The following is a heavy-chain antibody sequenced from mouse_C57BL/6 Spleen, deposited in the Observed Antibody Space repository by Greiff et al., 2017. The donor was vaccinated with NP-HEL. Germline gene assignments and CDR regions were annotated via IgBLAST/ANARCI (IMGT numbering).Heavy chain of an antibody. CDR3: ARIKMIGATYFDY. V-gene: IGHV1S81*02. J-gene: IGHJ2*01. CDR1: GYTFTSYW. D-gene: IGHD1-1*01. CDR2: TNPTNGRT. Sequence: VQLQQSGAELVKAGASVKMSCKASGYTFTSYWMHWVKQRLGQGLEWFAETNPTNGRTYYNEKFKSKATLTVDKYSSTAYMLLSGPTFEDSAVYYCARIKMIGATYFDYWGQGTTLTVSS.